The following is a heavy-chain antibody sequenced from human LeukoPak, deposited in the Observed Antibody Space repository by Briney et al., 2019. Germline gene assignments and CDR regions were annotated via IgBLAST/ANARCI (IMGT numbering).Heavy chain of an antibody. CDR1: GGSISSGGYP. D-gene: IGHD3-10*02. CDR2: LYHSGST. Sequence: SSQTLSLTCAVSGGSISSGGYPWSWIRQPPGKGLEWIGYLYHSGSTYYNPSLKSRVTISVDRSKNQFSLKLSSVTAADTAVYYCARVLVRGAYNWFDPWGQGTLVTVSS. V-gene: IGHV4-30-2*01. J-gene: IGHJ5*02. CDR3: ARVLVRGAYNWFDP.